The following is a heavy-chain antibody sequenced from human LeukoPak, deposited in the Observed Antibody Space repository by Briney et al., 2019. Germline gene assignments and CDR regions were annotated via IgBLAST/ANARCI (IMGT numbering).Heavy chain of an antibody. J-gene: IGHJ4*02. Sequence: SETLSLTCTVSGGSISSGGYYWSWIRQHPEKGLEWIGYIYYSGSTYYNPSLKSRVTISVDTSKNQFSLKLSSVTAADTAVYYCARGYSYGTGRGYFDYWGQGTLVTVSS. D-gene: IGHD5-18*01. CDR2: IYYSGST. CDR1: GGSISSGGYY. V-gene: IGHV4-31*03. CDR3: ARGYSYGTGRGYFDY.